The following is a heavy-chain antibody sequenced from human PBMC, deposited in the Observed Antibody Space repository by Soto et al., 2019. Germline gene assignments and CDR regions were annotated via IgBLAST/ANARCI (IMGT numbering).Heavy chain of an antibody. D-gene: IGHD6-13*01. CDR2: LYYSGST. V-gene: IGHV4-39*01. CDR3: ARQYLGRIPAAGLFDY. J-gene: IGHJ4*02. CDR1: GGSISSSNYF. Sequence: SETLSLTCTVSGGSISSSNYFWGWIRQPPGKGLEYIGSLYYSGSTYYNPSLKSRVTISVDTSKNQFSLKLSSVTAADTAVYYCARQYLGRIPAAGLFDYWGQGTLVTVSS.